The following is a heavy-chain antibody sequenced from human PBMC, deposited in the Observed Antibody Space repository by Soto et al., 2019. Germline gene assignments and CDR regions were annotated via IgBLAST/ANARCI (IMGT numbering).Heavy chain of an antibody. CDR3: ARARVVTDYYGMDV. CDR1: GGSISSYY. D-gene: IGHD2-15*01. V-gene: IGHV4-59*01. CDR2: IYYSGST. Sequence: SETLSLTCTVSGGSISSYYWSWLRQPPGKGLEWIGYIYYSGSTNYNPSLKSRVTISVDTSKNQFSLKLSSVTAADTAVYYCARARVVTDYYGMDVWGQGTTVTVS. J-gene: IGHJ6*02.